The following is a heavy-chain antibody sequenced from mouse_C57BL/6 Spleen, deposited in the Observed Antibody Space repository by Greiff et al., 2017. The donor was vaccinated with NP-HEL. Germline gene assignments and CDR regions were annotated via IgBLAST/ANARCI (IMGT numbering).Heavy chain of an antibody. V-gene: IGHV1-18*01. D-gene: IGHD4-1*01. CDR2: INPNNGGT. J-gene: IGHJ2*01. Sequence: EVMLVESGPELVKPGASVKIPCKASGYTFTDYNMDWVKQSHGKSLEWIGDINPNNGGTIYNQKFKGKATLPVDKSSSTAYMELRSLTSEDTAVYYCARSNWAPDYWGQGTTLTVSS. CDR1: GYTFTDYN. CDR3: ARSNWAPDY.